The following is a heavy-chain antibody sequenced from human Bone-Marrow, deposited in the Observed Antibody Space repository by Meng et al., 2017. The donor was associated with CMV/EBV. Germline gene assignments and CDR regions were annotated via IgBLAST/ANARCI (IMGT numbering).Heavy chain of an antibody. CDR3: ARGAPAAILAYYYYHGMDV. CDR1: GYTFTGYY. V-gene: IGHV1-2*02. D-gene: IGHD2-2*02. J-gene: IGHJ6*02. CDR2: INPNSGGT. Sequence: ASVKVSCKASGYTFTGYYMHWVRQAPGQGLEWMGWINPNSGGTNYAQKFQGRVTMTRDTSISTAYMELSRLRSDDTAVYYCARGAPAAILAYYYYHGMDVWGQGTTVTVSS.